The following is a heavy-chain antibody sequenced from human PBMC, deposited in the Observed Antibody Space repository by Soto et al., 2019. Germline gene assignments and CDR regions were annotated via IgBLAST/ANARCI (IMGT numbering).Heavy chain of an antibody. Sequence: SETLSLTCTVSGGSIISRDSYWGWIRQPPGKGLEWIGSFHYSGSTYYNPSLKSRVTISVDTSKNQLSLRVTSVTAADTAVYYCARGFGRSHFDYWGQGTLVTVSS. CDR1: GGSIISRDSY. CDR2: FHYSGST. V-gene: IGHV4-39*01. CDR3: ARGFGRSHFDY. J-gene: IGHJ4*02. D-gene: IGHD3-16*01.